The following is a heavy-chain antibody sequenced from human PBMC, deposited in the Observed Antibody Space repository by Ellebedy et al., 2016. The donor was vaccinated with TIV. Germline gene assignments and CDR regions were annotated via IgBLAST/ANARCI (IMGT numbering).Heavy chain of an antibody. J-gene: IGHJ4*02. CDR1: GGTFSSYA. CDR3: ARENGNSGSYRRIDY. D-gene: IGHD1-26*01. CDR2: IIPILGIA. Sequence: AASVKVSCKASGGTFSSYAISWVRQAPGQGLEWMGRIIPILGIANYAQKFQGRVTITADKSTSTAYMELSSLRSEDTAVYYCARENGNSGSYRRIDYWGQGTLVTVSS. V-gene: IGHV1-69*04.